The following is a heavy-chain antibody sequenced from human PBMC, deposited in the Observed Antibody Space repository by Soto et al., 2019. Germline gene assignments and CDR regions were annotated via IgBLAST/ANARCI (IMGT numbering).Heavy chain of an antibody. CDR1: GFTFSSYA. V-gene: IGHV3-30-3*01. D-gene: IGHD6-19*01. CDR2: ISYDGSNK. CDR3: ARVEQWLVLVYGMDV. J-gene: IGHJ6*02. Sequence: GGSLRLSCAASGFTFSSYAMHWVRQAPGKGLEWVAVISYDGSNKYYADSVKGRFTISRDNSKNTLYLQMNSLRAEDTAVYYCARVEQWLVLVYGMDVWGQGTTVTVSS.